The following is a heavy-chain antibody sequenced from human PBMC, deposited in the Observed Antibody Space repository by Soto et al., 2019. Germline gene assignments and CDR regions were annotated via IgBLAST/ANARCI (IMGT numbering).Heavy chain of an antibody. D-gene: IGHD2-15*01. CDR2: IMPIFGSA. Sequence: QVQLVQSGPEVRKPGSSVMVSCKASGGTFNTYAFSWVRQAPGQGPEWVGGIMPIFGSANYAQKFQGRVTISADESTRTVYMDLSSLRSADTAMYYCARSVGFCSGGTCHSDYYYGMDVWGQGTTITVSS. CDR1: GGTFNTYA. V-gene: IGHV1-69*12. CDR3: ARSVGFCSGGTCHSDYYYGMDV. J-gene: IGHJ6*02.